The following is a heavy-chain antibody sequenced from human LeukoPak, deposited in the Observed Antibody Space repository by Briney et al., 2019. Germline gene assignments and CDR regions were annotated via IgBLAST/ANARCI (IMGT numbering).Heavy chain of an antibody. CDR2: INSDGSGT. CDR1: GFTFSTYG. D-gene: IGHD2-21*02. J-gene: IGHJ4*02. CDR3: AKVGGGDRYYFDY. V-gene: IGHV3-74*01. Sequence: PGGSLRLSCADSGFTFSTYGIHWVRHAPQKGLVWVSGINSDGSGTSYADSVKGRFTISRDNSKNTLYLQMNSLRAEDTAVYFCAKVGGGDRYYFDYWGQGTLVTVSS.